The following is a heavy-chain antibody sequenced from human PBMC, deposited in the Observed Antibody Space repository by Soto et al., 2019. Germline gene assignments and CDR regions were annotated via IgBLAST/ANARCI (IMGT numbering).Heavy chain of an antibody. V-gene: IGHV4-39*01. Sequence: SETLSLTCTVSGGSISSSSYYWGWIRQPPGKGLEWIGSIYYSGSTYYNPSLKSRVTISVDTSKNQFSLKLSSVTAADTAVYYCASELRYFDWLSTYFDYWGQGTLVTVSS. CDR3: ASELRYFDWLSTYFDY. D-gene: IGHD3-9*01. J-gene: IGHJ4*02. CDR2: IYYSGST. CDR1: GGSISSSSYY.